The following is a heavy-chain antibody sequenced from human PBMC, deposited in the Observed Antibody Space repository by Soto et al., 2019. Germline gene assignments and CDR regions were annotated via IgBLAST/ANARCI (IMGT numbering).Heavy chain of an antibody. V-gene: IGHV4-31*03. CDR3: ARLGYDSSGYPIWFAP. CDR2: VYFSGNT. D-gene: IGHD3-22*01. CDR1: GGSISSSSYS. Sequence: SETLSLTCTVSGGSISSSSYSWSWIRQHPGKGLEWIGYVYFSGNTDYNPSLKSRVTISVDTSKKQFSLRLTSVTVADTAVYYCARLGYDSSGYPIWFAPWAQGTLVIVS. J-gene: IGHJ5*02.